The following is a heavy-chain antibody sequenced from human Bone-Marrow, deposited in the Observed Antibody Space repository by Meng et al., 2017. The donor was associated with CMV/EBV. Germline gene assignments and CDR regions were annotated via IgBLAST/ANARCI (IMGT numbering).Heavy chain of an antibody. Sequence: CADSGGSIRSSNWWGWVRQPPGKGLEWIGEIYHSGSTNYNPSLKSRVTISVDKSKNQFSLKLSSVTAADTAVYYCARESMVPAYYFDYWGQGTLVTVSS. CDR2: IYHSGST. CDR1: GGSIRSSNW. J-gene: IGHJ4*02. V-gene: IGHV4-4*02. CDR3: ARESMVPAYYFDY. D-gene: IGHD3-10*01.